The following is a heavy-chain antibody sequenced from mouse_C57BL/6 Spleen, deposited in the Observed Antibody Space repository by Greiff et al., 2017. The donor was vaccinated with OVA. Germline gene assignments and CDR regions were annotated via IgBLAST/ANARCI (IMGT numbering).Heavy chain of an antibody. CDR1: GYTFTDYY. V-gene: IGHV1-26*01. D-gene: IGHD1-1*01. J-gene: IGHJ4*01. Sequence: EVKLQQSGPELVKPGASVKISCKASGYTFTDYYMNWVKQSHGKSLEWIGDINPNNGGTSYNQKFKGKATLTVDKSSSTAYMELRSLTSEDSAVYYCARRFYYGYAMDYWGQGTSVTVSS. CDR2: INPNNGGT. CDR3: ARRFYYGYAMDY.